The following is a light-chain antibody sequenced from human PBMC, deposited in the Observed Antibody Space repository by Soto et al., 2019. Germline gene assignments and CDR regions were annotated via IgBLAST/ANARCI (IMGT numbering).Light chain of an antibody. V-gene: IGKV3-20*01. CDR2: GAS. Sequence: NVLTQSPGTLSLSPGERATLSCRASQSVSSNFLAWYQQRPGQAPRLLIYGASTRATGIPDRISGSGSETDFTLTISRLEPEDFAVYYCQQYVTSPWTFGQGTKVDFK. CDR1: QSVSSNF. J-gene: IGKJ1*01. CDR3: QQYVTSPWT.